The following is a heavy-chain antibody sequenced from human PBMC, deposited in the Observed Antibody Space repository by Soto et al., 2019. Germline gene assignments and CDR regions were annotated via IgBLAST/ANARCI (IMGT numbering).Heavy chain of an antibody. CDR3: ATSRPTGGPLDSLFRGFRS. CDR2: INHSGST. J-gene: IGHJ5*02. CDR1: GGSFSGYY. V-gene: IGHV4-34*01. Sequence: SETLSLTCAVYGGSFSGYYWSWIRQPPGKGLEWIGEINHSGSTNYNPSLKSRVTISVDASKSQFSLKLSSVTAADTAVYFCATSRPTGGPLDSLFRGFRSSGQGTVVT. D-gene: IGHD3-3*01.